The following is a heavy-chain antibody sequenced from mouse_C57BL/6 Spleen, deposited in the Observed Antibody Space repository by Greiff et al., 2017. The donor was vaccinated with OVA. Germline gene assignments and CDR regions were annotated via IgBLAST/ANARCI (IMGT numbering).Heavy chain of an antibody. Sequence: EVKLLESGPGLVKPSQSLSLTCSVTGYSITSGYYWNWIRQFPGNKLEWMGYISYDGSNNYNPPLKNRISITRDTSKNQFFLKLNSVTTEDTATYYCARGSNYGYFDVWGTGTTVTVSS. CDR3: ARGSNYGYFDV. V-gene: IGHV3-6*01. CDR1: GYSITSGYY. J-gene: IGHJ1*03. CDR2: ISYDGSN. D-gene: IGHD2-5*01.